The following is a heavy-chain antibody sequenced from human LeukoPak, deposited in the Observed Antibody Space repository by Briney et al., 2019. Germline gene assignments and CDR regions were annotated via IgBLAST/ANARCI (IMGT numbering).Heavy chain of an antibody. V-gene: IGHV3-11*04. CDR3: ARHFYYYDSSGSPVDY. J-gene: IGHJ4*01. D-gene: IGHD3-22*01. CDR2: ISSSGSTT. CDR1: GCTFSHYY. Sequence: PGGSLRLYCAASGCTFSHYYMSWFRQAPGKGPGWVSYISSSGSTTYYADSVKGRFTISRDNAKNSLYLQINSLRAEAATLYYGARHFYYYDSSGSPVDYWGHGTLVTVSS.